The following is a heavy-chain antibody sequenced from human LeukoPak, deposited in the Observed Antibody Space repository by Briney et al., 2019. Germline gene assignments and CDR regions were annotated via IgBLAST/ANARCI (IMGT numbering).Heavy chain of an antibody. CDR1: GGSISSSSYY. V-gene: IGHV4-39*01. D-gene: IGHD4-17*01. Sequence: PSETLSLTCTVSGGSISSSSYYWGWIRQPPGKGLEWIGSIYYSGSTYYNPSLKSRVTISVDTSKNQFSLKLSSVTAADTAVYYCAGTVTTTRDAFDIWGQGTMVTVSS. CDR3: AGTVTTTRDAFDI. J-gene: IGHJ3*02. CDR2: IYYSGST.